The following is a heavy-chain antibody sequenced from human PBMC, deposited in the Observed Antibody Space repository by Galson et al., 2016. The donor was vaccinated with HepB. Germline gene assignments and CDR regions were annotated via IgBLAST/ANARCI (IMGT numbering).Heavy chain of an antibody. CDR3: AVGPDYYVSLGGFDY. CDR1: GFTFSSSA. Sequence: SLRLSCAASGFTFSSSAMHWVRQAPGKGLEWVAVISFDGYNKYYPDSVKGRFTISRDNSRNTLDLQMNSLRTEDTALYYYAVGPDYYVSLGGFDYWGQGTLVTVSP. D-gene: IGHD3-10*02. J-gene: IGHJ4*02. V-gene: IGHV3-30-3*01. CDR2: ISFDGYNK.